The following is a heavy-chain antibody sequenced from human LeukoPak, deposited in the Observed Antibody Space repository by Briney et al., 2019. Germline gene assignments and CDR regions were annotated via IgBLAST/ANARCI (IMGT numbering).Heavy chain of an antibody. D-gene: IGHD5-18*01. Sequence: GGSLRLSCAASGFTFSSYAMSWVRQAPGKGLEWVSAISGSGGSTYYADSVKGRFTISRDNAKNSLYLQMNSLRAEDTAVYYCARVRSAGTAMFYFDYWGQGTLVTVSS. CDR3: ARVRSAGTAMFYFDY. CDR2: ISGSGGST. V-gene: IGHV3-23*01. J-gene: IGHJ4*02. CDR1: GFTFSSYA.